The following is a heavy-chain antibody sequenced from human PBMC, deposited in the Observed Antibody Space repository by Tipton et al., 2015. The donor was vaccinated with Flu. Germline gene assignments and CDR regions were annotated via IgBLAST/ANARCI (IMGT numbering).Heavy chain of an antibody. CDR3: ARTGGIYYASGFDI. J-gene: IGHJ3*02. D-gene: IGHD1-26*01. Sequence: LRLSCAVYGGSFSGYYWTWIRQPPGKGLEWIGEINHSGSTNYNPSLKSRVTISVDTSKNQFSLKLSSVTAADTALHYCARTGGIYYASGFDIWGQGTMVTVSS. CDR2: INHSGST. CDR1: GGSFSGYY. V-gene: IGHV4-34*01.